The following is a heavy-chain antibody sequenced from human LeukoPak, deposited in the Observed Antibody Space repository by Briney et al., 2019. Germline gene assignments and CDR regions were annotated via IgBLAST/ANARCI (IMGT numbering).Heavy chain of an antibody. D-gene: IGHD2-8*01. CDR2: IIPIFGTA. V-gene: IGHV1-69*06. J-gene: IGHJ6*03. CDR1: GGTFSSYA. CDR3: AREKPVSQDYYYYYMDA. Sequence: GSSVKVSCKASGGTFSSYAISWVRQAPGQGLEWMGGIIPIFGTANYAQKFQGRVTITADKSTSTAYMELSSLRSEDTAVYYCAREKPVSQDYYYYYMDAWGKGTTVTVSS.